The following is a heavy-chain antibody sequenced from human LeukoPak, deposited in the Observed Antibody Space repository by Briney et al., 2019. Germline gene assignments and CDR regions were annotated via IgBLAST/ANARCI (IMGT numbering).Heavy chain of an antibody. D-gene: IGHD3-10*01. V-gene: IGHV1-46*01. J-gene: IGHJ4*02. CDR3: ARSEYYGSGSFDY. Sequence: ASMKVSCKASGYTFTSHYINWVRQAPGPGLEWMGISNPNSGSTDYAQKFRGRVILTRDTSTSTFYMELSSLRSEDTAVYYCARSEYYGSGSFDYWGQGTLVTVSS. CDR1: GYTFTSHY. CDR2: SNPNSGST.